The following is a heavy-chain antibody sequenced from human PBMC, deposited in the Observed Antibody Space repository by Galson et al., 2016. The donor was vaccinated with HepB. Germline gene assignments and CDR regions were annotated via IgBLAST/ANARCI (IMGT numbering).Heavy chain of an antibody. D-gene: IGHD5-12*01. V-gene: IGHV3-33*06. CDR3: AEGWDSGYDSVDY. CDR1: GFTFSSYG. Sequence: SLRLSCAASGFTFSSYGMHWVRQAPGKGLEWLAVIWYDGSREYYAESVKGRFAISRDNSKNTLYLQMNRLRVEDTALYYCAEGWDSGYDSVDYWGQGTLVTVSS. J-gene: IGHJ4*02. CDR2: IWYDGSRE.